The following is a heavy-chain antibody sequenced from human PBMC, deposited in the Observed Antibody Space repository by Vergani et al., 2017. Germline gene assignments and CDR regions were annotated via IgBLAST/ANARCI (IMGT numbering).Heavy chain of an antibody. Sequence: EVQLVETGGGLIQPGGSLRLSCAASGFTVSSNYMSWVRQAPGKGLEWVSVIYSGGSTYYADSVKGRFTISRDNSKNTAYLQMNSLKTEDTAVYYCTSGAYCSSTSCPIDYWGQGTLVTVSS. CDR2: IYSGGST. J-gene: IGHJ4*02. CDR1: GFTVSSNY. CDR3: TSGAYCSSTSCPIDY. D-gene: IGHD2-2*01. V-gene: IGHV3-53*02.